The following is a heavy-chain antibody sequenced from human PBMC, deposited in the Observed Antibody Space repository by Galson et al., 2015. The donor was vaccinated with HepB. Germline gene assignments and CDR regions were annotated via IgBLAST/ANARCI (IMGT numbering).Heavy chain of an antibody. D-gene: IGHD3-10*01. CDR2: ISYDGSNK. Sequence: SLRLSXAXSGFTFXSYGMHWVRQAPGKGLEWVAVISYDGSNKYYADSVKGRFTISRDNSKNTLYLQMNSLRAEDTAVYYCAKDLLSLLWFVEEGYYFDYWGQGTLVTVSS. CDR1: GFTFXSYG. V-gene: IGHV3-30*18. J-gene: IGHJ4*02. CDR3: AKDLLSLLWFVEEGYYFDY.